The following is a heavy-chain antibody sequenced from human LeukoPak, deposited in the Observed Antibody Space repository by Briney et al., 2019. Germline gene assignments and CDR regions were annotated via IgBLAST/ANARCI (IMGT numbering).Heavy chain of an antibody. CDR1: GDSITSYAW. CDR3: ARVISSAWRQMDL. J-gene: IGHJ5*02. CDR2: IHLSGVT. D-gene: IGHD3-22*01. Sequence: SGTLSLTCSVSGDSITSYAWWSWVRQPPGKGLEWIGEIHLSGVTNYNPSLESRVTMSIDKSKNQLSLNLMSVTAADTAVYYCARVISSAWRQMDLWGQGTLVTVSS. V-gene: IGHV4-4*02.